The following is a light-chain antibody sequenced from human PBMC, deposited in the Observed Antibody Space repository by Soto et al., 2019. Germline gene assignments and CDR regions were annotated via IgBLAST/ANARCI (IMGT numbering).Light chain of an antibody. V-gene: IGLV2-11*01. CDR1: SSDVGGYNY. J-gene: IGLJ1*01. CDR3: CSYAGSYSYV. Sequence: QSVLTQPRSVSGSPGQSVTISCTGTSSDVGGYNYVSWYQQHPAKAPKLMIYDVTKRPSGVPDRFSGSKSGNTAPLTISGLQAEDEADYYCCSYAGSYSYVFGTGTKVTVL. CDR2: DVT.